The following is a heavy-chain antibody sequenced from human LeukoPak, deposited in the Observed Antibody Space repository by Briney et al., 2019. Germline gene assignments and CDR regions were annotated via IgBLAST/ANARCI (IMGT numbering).Heavy chain of an antibody. Sequence: GGSLRLSCAASGYTFSGYWVHWVRQAPGKGLEWVSRINSDATGTMDADSVKGRFTTSRDNAKNTAYLQMNSLRAEDTAVYYCARGRYFALDVWGQGTTVTVSS. V-gene: IGHV3-74*03. D-gene: IGHD2/OR15-2a*01. J-gene: IGHJ6*02. CDR3: ARGRYFALDV. CDR2: INSDATGT. CDR1: GYTFSGYW.